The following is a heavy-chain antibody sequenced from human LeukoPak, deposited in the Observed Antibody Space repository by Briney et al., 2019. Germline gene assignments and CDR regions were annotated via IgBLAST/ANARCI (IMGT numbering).Heavy chain of an antibody. CDR2: ISGGSSAI. J-gene: IGHJ4*02. CDR3: AKDSSSPPYYYDSSGTFDY. V-gene: IGHV3-48*01. D-gene: IGHD3-22*01. Sequence: GGSLRLSCAASGFTFSTYGMNWVRQAPGKGLEWVSYISGGSSAIYYTDSVKGRFTISRDNSKNTLYLQMNSLRAEDTAVYYCAKDSSSPPYYYDSSGTFDYWGQGTLVTVSS. CDR1: GFTFSTYG.